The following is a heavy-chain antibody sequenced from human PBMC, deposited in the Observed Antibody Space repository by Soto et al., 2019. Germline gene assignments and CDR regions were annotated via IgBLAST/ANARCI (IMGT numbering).Heavy chain of an antibody. CDR2: IKQDGSEK. V-gene: IGHV3-7*01. CDR3: ARVEWLRYTYYYYGMDV. CDR1: GFTFSIYS. Sequence: AWGSLLVSCASSGFTFSIYSMSWVRQAPGRGLEWVANIKQDGSEKYYVDSVKGRFTISRDNAKNSLYLQMNSLRAEDTAVYYCARVEWLRYTYYYYGMDVWGQGTTVTVSS. D-gene: IGHD5-12*01. J-gene: IGHJ6*02.